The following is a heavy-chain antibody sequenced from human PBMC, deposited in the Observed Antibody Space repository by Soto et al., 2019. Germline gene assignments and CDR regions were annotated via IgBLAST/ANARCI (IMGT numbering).Heavy chain of an antibody. D-gene: IGHD3-10*01. CDR3: ARRWGGTFDI. CDR2: IYYSGST. CDR1: GLSISSYF. Sequence: SATLSLTSSFIGLSISSYFLSWIRQPPGKGLEWIGYIYYSGSTNYNPSLKSRVTISVDTSKNQFSLRLNSVTAADTAVYYCARRWGGTFDIWGQGTMVT. V-gene: IGHV4-59*08. J-gene: IGHJ3*02.